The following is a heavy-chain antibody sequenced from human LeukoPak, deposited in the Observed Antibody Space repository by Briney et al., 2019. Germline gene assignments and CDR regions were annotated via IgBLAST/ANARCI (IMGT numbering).Heavy chain of an antibody. Sequence: SETLSLTCSVSGGSISGGRCYWNWIRPPAGRALEWIGRIYPSGSTNYNTSLKSRVTISVDTSKNQFSLKLRSVTAADTAVYYCARDVGYTTGPYYYDSSGYDHWGQGTLVTVSS. CDR2: IYPSGST. J-gene: IGHJ4*02. D-gene: IGHD3-22*01. CDR1: GGSISGGRCY. V-gene: IGHV4-61*02. CDR3: ARDVGYTTGPYYYDSSGYDH.